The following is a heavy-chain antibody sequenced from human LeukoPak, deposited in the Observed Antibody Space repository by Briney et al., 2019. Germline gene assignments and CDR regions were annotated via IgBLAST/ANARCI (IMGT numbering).Heavy chain of an antibody. J-gene: IGHJ4*02. CDR2: INPNSGGT. CDR3: ARGRRGYCSSTSCRYYFDY. Sequence: ASVKVSCKASGYTFTGYYMHWVRQAPGQGLEWMGWINPNSGGTNYAQKFQGRVTMTRDTSISTAYMELSRLRSDDTAVYYCARGRRGYCSSTSCRYYFDYWGQGTLVTVSS. V-gene: IGHV1-2*02. D-gene: IGHD2-2*01. CDR1: GYTFTGYY.